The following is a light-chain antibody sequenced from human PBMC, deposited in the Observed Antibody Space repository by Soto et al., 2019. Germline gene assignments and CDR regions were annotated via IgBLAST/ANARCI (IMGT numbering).Light chain of an antibody. J-gene: IGKJ4*01. Sequence: EIVLTQSPGTLSLSPGERATLSCRASQSVSSSYLAWYQQKPGQAPRLLIYGASSRATGIPDRFSGSGSGTDFTLTISRLEPEDFAVYYCQHYGSSPLTFGGGTKVESK. CDR1: QSVSSSY. CDR2: GAS. CDR3: QHYGSSPLT. V-gene: IGKV3-20*01.